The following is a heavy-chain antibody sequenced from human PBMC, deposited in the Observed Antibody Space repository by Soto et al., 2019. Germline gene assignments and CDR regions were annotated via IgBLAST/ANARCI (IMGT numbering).Heavy chain of an antibody. CDR2: TYYRSKWYN. J-gene: IGHJ6*02. V-gene: IGHV6-1*01. CDR1: GDSVSSNSAA. D-gene: IGHD5-12*01. Sequence: KQSQTLSLTCAISGDSVSSNSAAWNWIRQSPSRGLEWLGRTYYRSKWYNDYAVSVKSRITINPDTSKNQFSLQLNSVTPEDTAVYYCARDIKDDSGYDLYYYYYGMDVWGQGTTVTVSS. CDR3: ARDIKDDSGYDLYYYYYGMDV.